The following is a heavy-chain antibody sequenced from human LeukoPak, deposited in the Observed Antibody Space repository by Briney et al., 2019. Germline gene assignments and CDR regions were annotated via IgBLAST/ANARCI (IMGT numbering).Heavy chain of an antibody. CDR3: ARPIRYYYDSSGYLPVFDY. CDR1: GFTFDDYG. Sequence: PGGSLRRSCAASGFTFDDYGMSWVRQAPGKGLEWVSGINWNGGNTGYADSVKGRFSISRDNAKNSLYLQMNSLRAEDTALYYCARPIRYYYDSSGYLPVFDYWGQGTLVTVSS. V-gene: IGHV3-20*04. J-gene: IGHJ4*02. D-gene: IGHD3-22*01. CDR2: INWNGGNT.